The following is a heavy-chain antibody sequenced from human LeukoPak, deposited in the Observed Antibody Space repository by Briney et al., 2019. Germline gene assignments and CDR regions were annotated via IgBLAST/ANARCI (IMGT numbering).Heavy chain of an antibody. CDR1: GFTFSYAR. CDR2: IKSKRDGCTT. CDR3: TTDLGSGSLFDY. Sequence: PGGSLRLSCATSGFTFSYARMSWVRQAPGKGLEWVGRIKSKRDGCTTDYAAPVKGRFTISRDDSKSTVFLQINNLKTEDTAFYYCTTDLGSGSLFDYWGQGTLVPVSS. J-gene: IGHJ4*02. D-gene: IGHD1-26*01. V-gene: IGHV3-15*01.